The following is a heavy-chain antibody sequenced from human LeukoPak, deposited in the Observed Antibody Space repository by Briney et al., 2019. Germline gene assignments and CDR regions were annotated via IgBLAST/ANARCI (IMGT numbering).Heavy chain of an antibody. Sequence: GGSLRLSCAASGFIVSNNYMSWVRQAPGKGLEWVSTIYSSGIIKYADSVKGRFTISRDNSRNTVYLEMNSLRAEDSAVYSCAGKVAVPTSYYGIDAWGKGTTVTVSS. J-gene: IGHJ6*04. CDR2: IYSSGII. CDR3: AGKVAVPTSYYGIDA. V-gene: IGHV3-53*01. CDR1: GFIVSNNY. D-gene: IGHD2-15*01.